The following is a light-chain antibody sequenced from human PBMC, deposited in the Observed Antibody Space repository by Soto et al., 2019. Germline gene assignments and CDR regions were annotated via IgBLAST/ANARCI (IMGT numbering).Light chain of an antibody. Sequence: EIVLTQSPGTLSLSPGERATLSCRASQSVSGNSLAWYQQKGGQAPRLLIYAASTRATGVPDRFSGTGSGKDFVLTISRLETDDSAVYYCQQYGGSPFTFGPGTKVDIK. J-gene: IGKJ3*01. CDR2: AAS. CDR3: QQYGGSPFT. V-gene: IGKV3-20*01. CDR1: QSVSGNS.